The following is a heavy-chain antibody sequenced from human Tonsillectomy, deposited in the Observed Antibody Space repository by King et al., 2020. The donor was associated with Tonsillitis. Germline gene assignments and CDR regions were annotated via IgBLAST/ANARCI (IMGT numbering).Heavy chain of an antibody. D-gene: IGHD3-10*01. CDR2: INWSGGGT. CDR1: GFSFGNSG. V-gene: IGHV3-20*04. CDR3: ASGSYHLGDDAFDI. Sequence: QLVQSGGGVVQPGGSLRLSCAASGFSFGNSGLGWVRQPPGKGLEWISGINWSGGGTGYAASVKGRFTISRDNAENSLYLQINSLRAEDTALYYCASGSYHLGDDAFDIWGQGTMVTVPS. J-gene: IGHJ3*02.